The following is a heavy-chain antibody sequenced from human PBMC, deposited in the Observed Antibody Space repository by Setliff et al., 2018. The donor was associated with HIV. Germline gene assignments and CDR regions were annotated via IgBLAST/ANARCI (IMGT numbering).Heavy chain of an antibody. J-gene: IGHJ5*02. CDR3: ARVGVYSNYRWFDP. V-gene: IGHV1-18*01. CDR2: ITPFNGRT. CDR1: GYTFTTFR. D-gene: IGHD4-4*01. Sequence: ASVKVSCKASGYTFTTFRINWVRQAPGQGLEWMGWITPFNGRTNYAQKFQGRVTMTTDTSTSTAYMELRSLRSDDTAVYYCARVGVYSNYRWFDPWGQGTLVTVSS.